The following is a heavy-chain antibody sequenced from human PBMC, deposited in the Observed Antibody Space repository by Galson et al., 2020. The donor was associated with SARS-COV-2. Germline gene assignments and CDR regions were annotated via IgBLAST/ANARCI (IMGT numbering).Heavy chain of an antibody. CDR1: GFTFSSYS. V-gene: IGHV3-21*01. CDR2: ISSSSSYI. J-gene: IGHJ4*02. D-gene: IGHD3-9*01. Sequence: GESLKISCAASGFTFSSYSMNWVRQAPGKGLEWVSSISSSSSYIYYADLVKGRFTISRDNAKNSLYLQMNSLRAEDTAVYYCARDPLLRYFDWLPLYFDYWGQGTLVTVSS. CDR3: ARDPLLRYFDWLPLYFDY.